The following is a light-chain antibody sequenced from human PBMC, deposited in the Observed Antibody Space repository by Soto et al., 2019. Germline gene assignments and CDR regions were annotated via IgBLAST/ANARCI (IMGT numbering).Light chain of an antibody. CDR3: SSFAGNNNLV. V-gene: IGLV2-8*01. CDR1: SSDVGVYNY. Sequence: QSALTQPPSASGSPGQSVTISCTGTSSDVGVYNYVSWYQQHPGKAPKLMIYEVSKRPSGVPDRFSGSKSGNTASLTVSGIQAEDEADYYCSSFAGNNNLVFGGGTKVTVL. J-gene: IGLJ2*01. CDR2: EVS.